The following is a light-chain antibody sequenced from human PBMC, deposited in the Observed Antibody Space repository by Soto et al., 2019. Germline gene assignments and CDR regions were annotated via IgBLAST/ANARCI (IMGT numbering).Light chain of an antibody. CDR3: SSYTSSSTRV. CDR1: SSDVGGYNY. V-gene: IGLV2-14*03. Sequence: QSALTQPASVSGSPGQSITISCTGTSSDVGGYNYLSWYQHHPGKAPKLMIYDVSDRPSGVSNRFSGSKSDNTASLTISGLQTEDEADYYCSSYTSSSTRVFGTGTKLTVL. J-gene: IGLJ1*01. CDR2: DVS.